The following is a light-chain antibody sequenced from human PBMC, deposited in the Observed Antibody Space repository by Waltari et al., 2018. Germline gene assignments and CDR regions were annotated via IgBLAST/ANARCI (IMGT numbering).Light chain of an antibody. CDR3: QHYVRLPAT. CDR1: QSVSRA. Sequence: ETALTQSPGSLSPSLGERVTLSCRASQSVSRALAWYQQKPSQAPGLLSFGASNMATGIPGRFSGSGSETDFSLTSSILDPEDVAVYYCQHYVRLPATFGRGTKVEIK. CDR2: GAS. J-gene: IGKJ1*01. V-gene: IGKV3-20*01.